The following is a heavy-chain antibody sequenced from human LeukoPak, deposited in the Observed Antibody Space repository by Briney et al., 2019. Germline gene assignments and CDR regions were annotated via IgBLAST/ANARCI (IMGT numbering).Heavy chain of an antibody. CDR2: INYSGST. CDR1: GGSISSYY. V-gene: IGHV4-59*01. D-gene: IGHD3-10*01. Sequence: PSETLSLTCTVSGGSISSYYWSWIRQPPGKGLEWIGYINYSGSTNYNPSLKSRVTISVDTSKNQFSLKLSSVTAADTAVYYCARDRGSQKVLLWFGDPEYYYYMDVWGKGTTVTVSS. J-gene: IGHJ6*03. CDR3: ARDRGSQKVLLWFGDPEYYYYMDV.